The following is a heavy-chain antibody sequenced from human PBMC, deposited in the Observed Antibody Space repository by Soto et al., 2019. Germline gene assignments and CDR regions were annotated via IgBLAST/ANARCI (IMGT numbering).Heavy chain of an antibody. V-gene: IGHV3-23*01. CDR3: AKANYDFWSGYTYYYYGMDV. CDR2: ISGSGGST. D-gene: IGHD3-3*01. CDR1: GFTFSSYA. Sequence: LRLSCAASGFTFSSYAMSWVRQAPGKGLEWVSAISGSGGSTYYADSVKGRFTISRDNSKNTLYLQMNSLRAEDTAVYYCAKANYDFWSGYTYYYYGMDVWGQGTTVTVSS. J-gene: IGHJ6*02.